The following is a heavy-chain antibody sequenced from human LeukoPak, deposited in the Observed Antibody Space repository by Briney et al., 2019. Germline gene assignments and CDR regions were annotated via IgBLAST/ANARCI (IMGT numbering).Heavy chain of an antibody. CDR2: IDPSDSYT. CDR1: GYSFSSYW. V-gene: IGHV5-10-1*01. D-gene: IGHD5-18*01. Sequence: GESLRISCKGSGYSFSSYWITWVRQTPGKGLEWIGRIDPSDSYTNYSPSFRGRVTISVDKSVNTAYLQWSSLKASDTAMYYCARRRTKAMGLFGHWGQGTLVTVSS. J-gene: IGHJ4*02. CDR3: ARRRTKAMGLFGH.